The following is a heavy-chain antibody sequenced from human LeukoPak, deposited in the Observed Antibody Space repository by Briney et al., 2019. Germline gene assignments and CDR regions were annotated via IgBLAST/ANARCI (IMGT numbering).Heavy chain of an antibody. CDR1: GGSISSSSYY. CDR2: IYYSGST. J-gene: IGHJ6*03. V-gene: IGHV4-39*07. D-gene: IGHD3-10*01. Sequence: SETLSLTCTVSGGSISSSSYYWGWIRQPPGKGLEWIGSIYYSGSTYYNPSLKSRVTISVDTSKNQFSLKLRSVTAAETAVYYCGRAYSGDISPGFGYYYYMDVWGKGTTVTVSS. CDR3: GRAYSGDISPGFGYYYYMDV.